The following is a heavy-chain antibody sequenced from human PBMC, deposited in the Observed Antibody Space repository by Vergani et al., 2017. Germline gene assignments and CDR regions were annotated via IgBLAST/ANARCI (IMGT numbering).Heavy chain of an antibody. Sequence: QVQLVQSGAEVKKPGASVKVSCKASGYTFTSYGISWVRQAPGQGLEWMGWISAYNGNTNYAQKIQGRVTLTTNTSTSTAYMGLRSLRSDDTAVSYCARVRGAYYDFWSGYFYYMDVWGKGTTVTVSS. V-gene: IGHV1-18*01. CDR3: ARVRGAYYDFWSGYFYYMDV. D-gene: IGHD3-3*01. CDR1: GYTFTSYG. J-gene: IGHJ6*03. CDR2: ISAYNGNT.